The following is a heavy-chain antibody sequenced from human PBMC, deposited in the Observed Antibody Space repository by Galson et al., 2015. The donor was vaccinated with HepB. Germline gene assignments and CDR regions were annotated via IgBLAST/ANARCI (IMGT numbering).Heavy chain of an antibody. V-gene: IGHV7-4-1*02. Sequence: SVKVSCKASGYTFTSYAMNWVRQAPGQGLEWMGWINTNTGNPTYAQGFTGRFVFSLDTSVSTAYLQISSLKAEDTAVYYCARDLIAAAGGGYYYYGMDVWGQGTTVTVSS. J-gene: IGHJ6*02. CDR2: INTNTGNP. CDR3: ARDLIAAAGGGYYYYGMDV. D-gene: IGHD6-13*01. CDR1: GYTFTSYA.